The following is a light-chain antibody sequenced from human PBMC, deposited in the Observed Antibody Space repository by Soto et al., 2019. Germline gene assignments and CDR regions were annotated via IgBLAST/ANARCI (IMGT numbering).Light chain of an antibody. V-gene: IGKV3-20*01. CDR1: QNVNNNY. J-gene: IGKJ4*01. CDR2: GAS. CDR3: QQHGRSIT. Sequence: VVLTQSPRTLSLSPGERATLSCRASQNVNNNYVAWYQQRPGQAPSRLIYGASDRATGVPDRFSGSGSGTDFTLTVSRPEPEDFAVYYCQQHGRSITFGGGTRVE.